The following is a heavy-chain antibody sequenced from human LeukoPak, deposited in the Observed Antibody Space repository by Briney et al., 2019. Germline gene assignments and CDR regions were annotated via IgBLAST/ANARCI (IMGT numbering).Heavy chain of an antibody. CDR1: GFFFSKYD. J-gene: IGHJ6*02. V-gene: IGHV3-23*01. D-gene: IGHD6-13*01. CDR2: LSSSGGST. CDR3: VKAYSSSWYYGMDV. Sequence: GGSLRLSCAASGFFFSKYDMNWVRQAPGKGLEWVSGLSSSGGSTFYADSVKGRFTTSRDNSKNTVYLQMNSLRAEDTAVYYCVKAYSSSWYYGMDVWGQGTTVTVSS.